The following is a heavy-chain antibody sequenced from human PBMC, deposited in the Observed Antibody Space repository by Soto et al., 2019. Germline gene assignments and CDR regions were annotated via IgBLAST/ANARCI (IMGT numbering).Heavy chain of an antibody. CDR1: GGSISSGGYY. CDR3: AQGGEQLWSIDY. V-gene: IGHV4-31*03. D-gene: IGHD5-18*01. Sequence: SETLSLTCTVSGGSISSGGYYWSWIRQHPGKGLEWIGYIYYSGSTYYNPSLKSRVTISVDTSKNQFSLKLSSVTAADTAVYYCAQGGEQLWSIDYWGQGTLVTVSS. J-gene: IGHJ4*02. CDR2: IYYSGST.